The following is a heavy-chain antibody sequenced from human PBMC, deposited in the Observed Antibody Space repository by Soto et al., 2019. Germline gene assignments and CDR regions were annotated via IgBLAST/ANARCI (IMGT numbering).Heavy chain of an antibody. V-gene: IGHV3-74*01. CDR1: GFTFSSYW. Sequence: EVQLVESGGGLVQPGGSLRLSCAASGFTFSSYWMHWVRQAPGKGLVWVSRINSDGSSTVYADSVKGRFTISRDNAKNTLERQMNSLSDEDTAVYYCARVDCSGGSCYSVDYWGQGTLVTVSS. CDR2: INSDGSST. D-gene: IGHD2-15*01. J-gene: IGHJ4*02. CDR3: ARVDCSGGSCYSVDY.